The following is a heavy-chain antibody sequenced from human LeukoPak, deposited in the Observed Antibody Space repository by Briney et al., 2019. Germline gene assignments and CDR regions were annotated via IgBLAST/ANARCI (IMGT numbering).Heavy chain of an antibody. V-gene: IGHV3-7*03. CDR3: ARGGGLDV. CDR2: INHNGNVN. J-gene: IGHJ6*02. D-gene: IGHD3-16*01. Sequence: GGSLRLSCAASGFTFSDYAMHWVRQAPGKGLEWVASINHNGNVNYYVDSVKGRFTISRDNAKNSLYLQMSNLRAEDTAVYFCARGGGLDVWGQGATVTVSS. CDR1: GFTFSDYA.